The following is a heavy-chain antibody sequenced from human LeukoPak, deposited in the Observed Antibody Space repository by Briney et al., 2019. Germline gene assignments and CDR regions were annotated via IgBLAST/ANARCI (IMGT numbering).Heavy chain of an antibody. CDR3: ARGYCGGDCPRADDAFDI. V-gene: IGHV3-66*01. Sequence: PGGSLRLSCAASGLTVSRNYMSWVRQASGKGLEWVSAIYSSGSTYYADSVKGRFTISRDNSKNTLYLQMNSLRAEDTAVYYCARGYCGGDCPRADDAFDIWGQGTTVTVSS. CDR1: GLTVSRNY. D-gene: IGHD2-21*02. CDR2: IYSSGST. J-gene: IGHJ3*02.